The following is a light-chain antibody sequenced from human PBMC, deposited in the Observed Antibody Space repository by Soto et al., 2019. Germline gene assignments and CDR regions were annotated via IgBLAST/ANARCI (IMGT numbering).Light chain of an antibody. CDR1: QRNSSW. V-gene: IGKV1-5*01. J-gene: IGKJ1*01. CDR3: KKLNSYQWK. CDR2: DAS. Sequence: DIQITQSPSTLSAAVGDRGTITWRASQRNSSWLAWYQQKPGKAPRIVIFDASTLQSGVKSRFSGSGSGTEFTLTIRSMQPDDFATYYCKKLNSYQWKLGKGNKVDIK.